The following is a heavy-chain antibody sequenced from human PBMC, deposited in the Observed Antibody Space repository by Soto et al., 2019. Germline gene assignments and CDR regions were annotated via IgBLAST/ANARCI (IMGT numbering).Heavy chain of an antibody. V-gene: IGHV3-74*01. CDR3: ARGLKNYYGVDV. Sequence: GGSLRLACAASGFSFSTYWMHWVRQAPGKGLVWVSRIKGDGSTTTYADSVKGRFTISRDNAKNTLYLQMNSLGAEDTAVYYCARGLKNYYGVDVWGQGTTVTVSS. CDR2: IKGDGSTT. D-gene: IGHD2-21*01. CDR1: GFSFSTYW. J-gene: IGHJ6*02.